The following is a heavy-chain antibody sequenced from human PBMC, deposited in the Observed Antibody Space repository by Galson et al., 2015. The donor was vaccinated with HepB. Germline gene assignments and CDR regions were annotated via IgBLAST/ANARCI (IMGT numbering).Heavy chain of an antibody. CDR3: ARYRGLHRSIVGATTNYYYYGMDV. J-gene: IGHJ6*02. D-gene: IGHD1-26*01. V-gene: IGHV3-21*01. CDR2: ISSSSSYI. CDR1: GFTFSSYS. Sequence: SLRLSCAASGFTFSSYSMNWVRQAPGKGLEWVSSISSSSSYIYYADSVKGRFTISRDNAKNSLYLQMNSLRAEDTAVYYCARYRGLHRSIVGATTNYYYYGMDVWGQGTTVTVSS.